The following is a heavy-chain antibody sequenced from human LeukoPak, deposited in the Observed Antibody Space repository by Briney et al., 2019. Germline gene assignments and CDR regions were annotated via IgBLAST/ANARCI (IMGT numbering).Heavy chain of an antibody. J-gene: IGHJ4*02. D-gene: IGHD1-26*01. CDR1: GFTFSSYD. Sequence: PGGSLRLSCAAAGFTFSSYDMHWVRQATGKCLEWVSAIGTAGDTYYPGSVKGRFTIFRENAKNSLYLQMNSLRAGDTAVYYCARETREGYFDYWGQGTLVTVSS. CDR3: ARETREGYFDY. CDR2: IGTAGDT. V-gene: IGHV3-13*01.